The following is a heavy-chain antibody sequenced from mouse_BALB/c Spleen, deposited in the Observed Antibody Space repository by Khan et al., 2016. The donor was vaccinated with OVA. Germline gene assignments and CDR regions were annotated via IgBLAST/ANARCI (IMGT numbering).Heavy chain of an antibody. V-gene: IGHV5-6*01. Sequence: EVELVESGGDLVKPGGSLKLSCAASGFTFSTYGMSWVRQTPDMRLEWVATISSGGHYTYYPDSVKGRFTISRDNAKNTLYLQMSSLKSEDTAIYCCTSLAYYYNSEGFAYWGQGTLVTVSA. D-gene: IGHD1-1*01. J-gene: IGHJ3*01. CDR3: TSLAYYYNSEGFAY. CDR2: ISSGGHYT. CDR1: GFTFSTYG.